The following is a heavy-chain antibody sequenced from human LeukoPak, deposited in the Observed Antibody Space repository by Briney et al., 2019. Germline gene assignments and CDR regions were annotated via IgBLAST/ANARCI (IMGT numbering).Heavy chain of an antibody. CDR1: GYTFTSYG. Sequence: GASVKVSCKASGYTFTSYGISWVRQAPGQGLEWMGWISAYNGNTNYAQKLQGRVTMTTDTSTSTAYMELRSLRSDDTAVYYCARASLWFGESRGPFDYWGQGTLVTVSS. CDR3: ARASLWFGESRGPFDY. V-gene: IGHV1-18*04. J-gene: IGHJ4*02. CDR2: ISAYNGNT. D-gene: IGHD3-10*01.